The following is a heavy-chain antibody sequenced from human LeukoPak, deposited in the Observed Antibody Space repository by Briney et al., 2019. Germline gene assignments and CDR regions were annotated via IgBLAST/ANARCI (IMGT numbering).Heavy chain of an antibody. Sequence: SETLSLTCTVSGGSISSSSYYWGWIRQPPGKGLEWIGSIYCSGSTYYNPSLKSRVTISVDTSKNQFSLKLSSVTAADTAVYYCGGITGTHDALDIWGQGTMVTVSS. V-gene: IGHV4-39*07. J-gene: IGHJ3*02. CDR2: IYCSGST. CDR1: GGSISSSSYY. CDR3: GGITGTHDALDI. D-gene: IGHD1-7*01.